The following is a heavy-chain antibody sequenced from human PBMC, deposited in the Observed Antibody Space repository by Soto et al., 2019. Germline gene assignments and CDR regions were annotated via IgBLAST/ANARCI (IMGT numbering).Heavy chain of an antibody. J-gene: IGHJ6*02. CDR1: GFTFSSYA. CDR2: ISYDGSNK. D-gene: IGHD2-15*01. Sequence: QVQLVESGGGVVQPGRSLRLSCAASGFTFSSYAMHWVRQAPGKGLEWVAVISYDGSNKYYADSVKGRFTISRDNSKNTMYLQMNSLRAEDTAVYYCARVIGYCSGGSCYDGMDVWGQGTTVTVSS. V-gene: IGHV3-30-3*01. CDR3: ARVIGYCSGGSCYDGMDV.